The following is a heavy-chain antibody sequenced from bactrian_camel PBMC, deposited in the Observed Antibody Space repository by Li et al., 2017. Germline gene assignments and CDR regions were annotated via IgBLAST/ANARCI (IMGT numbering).Heavy chain of an antibody. Sequence: QLVESGGGSVQAGGSLRLTCIASGFTVDVSDVSWYRQAPGNACELVSSIQGDGRTYYVDSVKGRFTISRDNNKNTLYLQMNNLKPEDTAVYTCAAERSIAPDRRLWESAFGYFGQGTQVTVS. J-gene: IGHJ6*01. D-gene: IGHD7*01. V-gene: IGHV3S55*01. CDR2: IQGDGRT. CDR3: AAERSIAPDRRLWESAFGY. CDR1: GFTVDVSD.